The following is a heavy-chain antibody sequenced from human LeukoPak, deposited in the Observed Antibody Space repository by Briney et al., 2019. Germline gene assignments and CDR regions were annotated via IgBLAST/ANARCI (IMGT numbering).Heavy chain of an antibody. D-gene: IGHD3-10*01. Sequence: PSETLSLTCTVSGGSISSYYWSWIRQPPGKGLEWIGYIHYSGSTSYNPSLKSRVTISVDTSKNQFSLKLSSMTAADTAVYYCARGPRVTFDYWGQGTLVTVSS. CDR1: GGSISSYY. CDR3: ARGPRVTFDY. V-gene: IGHV4-59*01. J-gene: IGHJ4*02. CDR2: IHYSGST.